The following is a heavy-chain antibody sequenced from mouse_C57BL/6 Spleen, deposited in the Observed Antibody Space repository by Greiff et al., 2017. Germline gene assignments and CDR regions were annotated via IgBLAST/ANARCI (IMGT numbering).Heavy chain of an antibody. D-gene: IGHD2-13*01. J-gene: IGHJ2*01. CDR1: GYAFSSYW. V-gene: IGHV1-80*01. CDR2: IYPGDGDT. CDR3: ARSVTGHFDY. Sequence: VQRVESGAELVKPGASVKISCKASGYAFSSYWMNWVKQRPGKGLEWIGQIYPGDGDTNYNGKFKGKATLTADKSSSTAYMQLSSLTSEDSAVYFCARSVTGHFDYWGQGNTLTVSS.